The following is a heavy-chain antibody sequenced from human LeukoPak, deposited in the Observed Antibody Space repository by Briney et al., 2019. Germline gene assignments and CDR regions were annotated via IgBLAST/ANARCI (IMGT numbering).Heavy chain of an antibody. Sequence: GGSLRLSCAASGFTFSSYWMHWVRQAPGKGLVWVSRINSDGSSTSYADSVKGRFTISRDNAKNTLYLQMNSLRAEDTAVYYCARGDYYDFWSGYLFFDYWGQGTLVTVSS. J-gene: IGHJ4*02. CDR1: GFTFSSYW. V-gene: IGHV3-74*01. CDR2: INSDGSST. CDR3: ARGDYYDFWSGYLFFDY. D-gene: IGHD3-3*01.